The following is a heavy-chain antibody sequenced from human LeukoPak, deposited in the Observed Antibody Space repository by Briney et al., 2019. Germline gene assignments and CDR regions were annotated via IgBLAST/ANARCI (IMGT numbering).Heavy chain of an antibody. V-gene: IGHV4-59*08. Sequence: SETLSLTCTVSGGSISSYYWSWIRQPPGKGLEWVGYIYYSGSTNYNPSLKSRVTISVDTSKTQFSLKLSSVTAADTAVYFCARGPYSYDSSGAFDIWGQGTMVTVSS. D-gene: IGHD3-22*01. CDR3: ARGPYSYDSSGAFDI. CDR2: IYYSGST. CDR1: GGSISSYY. J-gene: IGHJ3*02.